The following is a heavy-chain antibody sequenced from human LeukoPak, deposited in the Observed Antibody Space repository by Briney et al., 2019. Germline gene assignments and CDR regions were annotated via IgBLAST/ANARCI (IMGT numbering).Heavy chain of an antibody. Sequence: GGSLRLSCAASGFTFSTYAMHWVRQAPGKGLEWVAVISYDGSNKYYADSVKGRFTISRDNSKNTLYLQVNSLRAEDTAVYYCARDQGMATNHNWFDPWGQGTLVTVSS. CDR3: ARDQGMATNHNWFDP. CDR1: GFTFSTYA. D-gene: IGHD5-24*01. J-gene: IGHJ5*02. V-gene: IGHV3-30*01. CDR2: ISYDGSNK.